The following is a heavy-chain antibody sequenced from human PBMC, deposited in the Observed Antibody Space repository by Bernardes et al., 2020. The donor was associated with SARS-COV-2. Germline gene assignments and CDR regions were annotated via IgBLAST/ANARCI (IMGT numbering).Heavy chain of an antibody. V-gene: IGHV7-4-1*02. CDR1: GYTFTSYA. Sequence: ASVKVSCKASGYTFTSYAMNWVRQAPGQGLEWMGWINTNTGNPTYAQGFTGRFVFSLDTSVSTAYLQMNSLRAEDTAVYYCARVELEGYQPLYYYGMDVWGQGTTVTVSS. CDR3: ARVELEGYQPLYYYGMDV. D-gene: IGHD2-2*01. J-gene: IGHJ6*02. CDR2: INTNTGNP.